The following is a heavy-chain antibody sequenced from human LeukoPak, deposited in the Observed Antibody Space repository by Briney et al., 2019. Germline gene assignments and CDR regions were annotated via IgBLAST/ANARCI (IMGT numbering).Heavy chain of an antibody. CDR2: IIPIFGTA. V-gene: IGHV1-69*01. D-gene: IGHD3-22*01. J-gene: IGHJ3*02. Sequence: SVKVSCKASGGTFSSYAISWVRQAPGQGLEWMGGIIPIFGTANYAQKFQGRVTITADESTSTAYMELSSLRSEDTAVYYCARADTYYYDSSGTQAAFDIWGQGTMVTVSS. CDR3: ARADTYYYDSSGTQAAFDI. CDR1: GGTFSSYA.